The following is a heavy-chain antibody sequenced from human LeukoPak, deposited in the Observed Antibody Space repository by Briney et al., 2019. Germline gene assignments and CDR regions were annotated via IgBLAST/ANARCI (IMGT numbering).Heavy chain of an antibody. V-gene: IGHV4-59*01. CDR3: GAGDYGDYYYFDY. D-gene: IGHD4-17*01. Sequence: PSETLSLTCTVSCGSISSYYWSWIRQPPGKGLEWIGYIYCSGSTNYNPSLKSRVTISVDTSKNQFSLKLSSVTAADTAVYYCGAGDYGDYYYFDYWGQGTQVTVSS. CDR2: IYCSGST. J-gene: IGHJ4*02. CDR1: CGSISSYY.